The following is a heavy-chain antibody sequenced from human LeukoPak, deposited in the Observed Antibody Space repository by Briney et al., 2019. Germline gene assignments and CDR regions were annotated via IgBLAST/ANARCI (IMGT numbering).Heavy chain of an antibody. V-gene: IGHV3-33*08. D-gene: IGHD1-26*01. CDR2: TGHDDTYK. J-gene: IGHJ4*02. CDR3: ARDFGAGRAADY. CDR1: GFTFSSYG. Sequence: GRSLRLSCAASGFTFSSYGMHWGRQAPGKGLEWVAVTGHDDTYKRYADSVKGRFTISRDNSKNTLYLQMNSLRVEDTAVYYCARDFGAGRAADYWGQGTLVTVSS.